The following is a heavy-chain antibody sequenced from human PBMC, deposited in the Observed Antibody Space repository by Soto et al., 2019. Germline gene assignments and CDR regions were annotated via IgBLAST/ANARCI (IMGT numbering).Heavy chain of an antibody. D-gene: IGHD1-1*01. CDR2: ISAHNGNT. CDR3: ARGRYGDY. Sequence: QVHLVQSGAEVKKPGASVKVSCQGSGYAFTTYGITWVRQAPGQGLEWMGWISAHNGNTNYAQKLQGRVTVTRDTSTSTAYMELGSRRYDYTAVYYCARGRYGDYWGQGALVTVSS. CDR1: GYAFTTYG. V-gene: IGHV1-18*01. J-gene: IGHJ4*02.